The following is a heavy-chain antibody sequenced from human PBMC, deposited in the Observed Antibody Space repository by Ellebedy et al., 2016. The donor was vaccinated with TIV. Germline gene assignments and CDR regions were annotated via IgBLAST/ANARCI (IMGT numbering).Heavy chain of an antibody. J-gene: IGHJ4*02. D-gene: IGHD2-15*01. V-gene: IGHV3-48*01. CDR2: ISNSDTT. CDR3: ARDAMILIFDS. CDR1: GSIFSSYS. Sequence: GESMKISCAASGSIFSSYSMNWLRQAQGKGQAWRSYISNSDTTYYANTVRGRFTISRDKAKKSVYLQMDSLRVEETAIYYCARDAMILIFDSWGQGTLVTVSS.